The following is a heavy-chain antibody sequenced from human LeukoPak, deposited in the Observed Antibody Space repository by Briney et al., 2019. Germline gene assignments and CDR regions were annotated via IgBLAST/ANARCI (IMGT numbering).Heavy chain of an antibody. J-gene: IGHJ6*02. CDR1: GFTFSSYA. D-gene: IGHD6-13*01. Sequence: GGSLRLSCAASGFTFSSYAMSWVRQAPGKGLEWVSAIGTAGDTYYPGSVKGRFTISRENAKNPLYLQMNSLRAGDTAVYYCARGSPYYYYGMDVWGQGTTVTVSS. V-gene: IGHV3-13*01. CDR3: ARGSPYYYYGMDV. CDR2: IGTAGDT.